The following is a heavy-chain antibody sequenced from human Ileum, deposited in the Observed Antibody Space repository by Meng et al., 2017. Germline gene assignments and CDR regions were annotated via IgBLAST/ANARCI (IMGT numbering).Heavy chain of an antibody. CDR3: AKALDNSGYDFERCSDY. CDR1: GFTFSTYA. D-gene: IGHD3-22*01. V-gene: IGHV3-23*01. J-gene: IGHJ4*02. Sequence: GGSLRLSCAASGFTFSTYAMNWVRQAPGKGLEWVSTISGGGRSAYYADYVRGRFTISRDNSKNTLYLQMNYLRAEDTAVYYFAKALDNSGYDFERCSDYWGQGTLVTVSS. CDR2: ISGGGRSA.